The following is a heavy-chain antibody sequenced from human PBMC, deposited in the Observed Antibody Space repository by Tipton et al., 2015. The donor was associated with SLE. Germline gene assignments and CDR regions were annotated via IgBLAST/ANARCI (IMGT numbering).Heavy chain of an antibody. CDR3: ARVARGVGTGAFDM. V-gene: IGHV4-59*02. CDR2: IHYNRDT. CDR1: GASVSSHY. J-gene: IGHJ3*02. D-gene: IGHD3-10*01. Sequence: TLSLTCTVSGASVSSHYWSWIRQTPGKGLEWIGYIHYNRDTNYHPSLKSRVTISVDTSKNQLSLKLTSVTAADTAVYYCARVARGVGTGAFDMWGQGTTVTISS.